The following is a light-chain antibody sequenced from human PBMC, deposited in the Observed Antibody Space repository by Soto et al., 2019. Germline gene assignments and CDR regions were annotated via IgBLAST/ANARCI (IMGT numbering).Light chain of an antibody. CDR2: LGS. CDR3: MQGVQTPPT. V-gene: IGKV2-28*01. Sequence: DIVMTQSPLSLSVTPGEPASISCRSSQSLLHSNGYNYLDWYLQKPGQSPLLLIYLGSNRATGVPDRFSASGSGTDFTLKISRVEAEDVGVYYCMQGVQTPPTFGGGTKVDI. J-gene: IGKJ4*01. CDR1: QSLLHSNGYNY.